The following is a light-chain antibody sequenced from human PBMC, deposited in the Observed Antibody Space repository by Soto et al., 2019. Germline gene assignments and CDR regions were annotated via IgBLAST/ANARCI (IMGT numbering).Light chain of an antibody. CDR1: QSVSTK. CDR3: QQYNNWPPEYT. V-gene: IGKV3-15*01. J-gene: IGKJ2*01. CDR2: GVS. Sequence: EVVMTQSPATLSVSPGERVTLSCRASQSVSTKLAWYQHKPGQPPRLLIYGVSSRATGIPARFSGSGSQTDFTLTISSLQSEDFAVYYCQQYNNWPPEYTFGQGTKLEIK.